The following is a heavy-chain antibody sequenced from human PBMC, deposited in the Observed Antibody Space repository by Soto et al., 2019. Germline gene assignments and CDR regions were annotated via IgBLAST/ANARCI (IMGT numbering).Heavy chain of an antibody. V-gene: IGHV3-73*01. D-gene: IGHD2-15*01. CDR3: TGSLLAYCSGGKCHTDYYYYGMDV. CDR2: IRTKTKSYAT. Sequence: GGSLRLSCAASGFTFRGSAMHWVRQASGKGLEWVGRIRTKTKSYATAYTASVQGRFTISRDDSKCTAYLQMNSLKTEDTAVYYCTGSLLAYCSGGKCHTDYYYYGMDVWGQGTAVTVSS. J-gene: IGHJ6*02. CDR1: GFTFRGSA.